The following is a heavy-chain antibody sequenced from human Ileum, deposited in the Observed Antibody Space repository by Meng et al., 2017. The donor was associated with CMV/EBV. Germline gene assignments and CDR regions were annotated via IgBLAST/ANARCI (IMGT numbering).Heavy chain of an antibody. CDR2: TYYRSKWYN. J-gene: IGHJ4*02. D-gene: IGHD3-22*01. CDR1: GVSVSSNSVT. Sequence: LLPQSGQGLVKPSQTLPLPGAIPGVSVSSNSVTWNWIRQSPSRGLEWLGRTYYRSKWYNDYAVSVKSRITINPDTSKNQFSLQLNSMTPEDTAVYYCTRAYYYDSSGYYDYWGQGTLVTVSS. V-gene: IGHV6-1*01. CDR3: TRAYYYDSSGYYDY.